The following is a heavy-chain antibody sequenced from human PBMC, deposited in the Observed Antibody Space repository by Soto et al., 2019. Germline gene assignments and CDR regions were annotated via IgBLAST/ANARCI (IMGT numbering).Heavy chain of an antibody. J-gene: IGHJ6*02. V-gene: IGHV4-30-4*02. D-gene: IGHD5-18*01. CDR2: VYYSGST. CDR1: GGPISSGDYY. Sequence: SETLSLTCTVSGGPISSGDYYWSWIRQPPGKGLEWIGYVYYSGSTYYNPSLKSRVTISVDTSKNQFSLKLSSVTAADTAVYYCARSRGYSYGLYYYYGMDVWGQGTTVTVSS. CDR3: ARSRGYSYGLYYYYGMDV.